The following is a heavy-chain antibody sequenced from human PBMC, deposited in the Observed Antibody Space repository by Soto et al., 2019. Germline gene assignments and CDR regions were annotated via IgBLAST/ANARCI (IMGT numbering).Heavy chain of an antibody. CDR2: IYYSGST. CDR1: GCSISSSSYY. V-gene: IGHV4-39*01. Sequence: ETLSLTCTVSGCSISSSSYYWGWIRQPPGKGLEWIGSIYYSGSTYYNPSLKSRVTISVDTSKNQFSLKLSSVTAADTAVYYCARPEGVSSSGGDYYYYYGMDVWGQGTTVTVSS. CDR3: ARPEGVSSSGGDYYYYYGMDV. D-gene: IGHD6-6*01. J-gene: IGHJ6*02.